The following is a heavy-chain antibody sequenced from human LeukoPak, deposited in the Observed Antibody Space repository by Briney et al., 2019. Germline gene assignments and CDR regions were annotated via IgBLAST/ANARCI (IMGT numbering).Heavy chain of an antibody. V-gene: IGHV4-34*01. CDR1: GGSFSGYY. D-gene: IGHD2-2*01. CDR2: INHSGGT. Sequence: PSETLSLTCAVYGGSFSGYYWSWIRQPPGKGLEWIGEINHSGGTKFNPSLKSRVTISVDTSKNQFSLKLSSVTAADTAVYYCARHGSIVVVPAARRWFDPWGQGTLVTVSS. J-gene: IGHJ5*02. CDR3: ARHGSIVVVPAARRWFDP.